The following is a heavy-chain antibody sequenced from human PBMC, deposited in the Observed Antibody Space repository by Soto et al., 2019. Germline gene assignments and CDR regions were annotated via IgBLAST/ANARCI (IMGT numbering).Heavy chain of an antibody. D-gene: IGHD2-21*02. CDR1: GFTFEDYA. Sequence: EVQLVESGGGLVQPGRSLRLSCAASGFTFEDYAMHWVRQAPGKGLEWVSGIRWNSGSIGYADSVKGRFTISRDNAKNSLYLQMNSLRAEDTALYYCAKAGKFSHLLLVGGMDVWGQGTTVTVSS. CDR3: AKAGKFSHLLLVGGMDV. V-gene: IGHV3-9*01. CDR2: IRWNSGSI. J-gene: IGHJ6*02.